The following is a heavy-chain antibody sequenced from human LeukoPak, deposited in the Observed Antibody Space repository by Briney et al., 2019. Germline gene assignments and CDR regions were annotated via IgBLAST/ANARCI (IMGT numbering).Heavy chain of an antibody. D-gene: IGHD3-22*01. J-gene: IGHJ3*02. V-gene: IGHV4-31*03. Sequence: SETLSLTCTVSGGSISSGGYYWSWIRQHPGKGLEWIGYIYYSGSTYYNPSLKSRVTISVDTSKNQFSLKLSPVTAADTAVYYCARAITMIVVGYDAFDIWGQGTMVTVSS. CDR3: ARAITMIVVGYDAFDI. CDR1: GGSISSGGYY. CDR2: IYYSGST.